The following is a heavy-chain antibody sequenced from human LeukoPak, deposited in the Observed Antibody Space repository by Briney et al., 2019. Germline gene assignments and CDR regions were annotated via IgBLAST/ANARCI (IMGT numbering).Heavy chain of an antibody. Sequence: GGCLRLSCAPPGFSFTIDSMNWVRQAPGEGLEWVSSISSNSSYIYYAESVKCRFTIYRDNAKKTLYLQINSLGAEDTAVYYCARWGSGSDYWGQGTLVTVSS. CDR2: ISSNSSYI. D-gene: IGHD3-10*01. J-gene: IGHJ4*02. CDR3: ARWGSGSDY. V-gene: IGHV3-21*01. CDR1: GFSFTIDS.